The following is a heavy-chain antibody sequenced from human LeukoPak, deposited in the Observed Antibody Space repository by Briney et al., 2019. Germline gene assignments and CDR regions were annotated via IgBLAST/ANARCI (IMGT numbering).Heavy chain of an antibody. V-gene: IGHV1-8*01. D-gene: IGHD6-19*01. CDR3: ARRSGIAVAGTRGCLGY. CDR1: GYTFTSYD. J-gene: IGHJ4*02. CDR2: MNPNSGNT. Sequence: ASVKVSCKASGYTFTSYDINWVRQATGQGLERMRWMNPNSGNTGYAQKFQGRVTMTGNTSISTAYMELSSLRSEDTAVYYCARRSGIAVAGTRGCLGYWGQGTLVTVSS.